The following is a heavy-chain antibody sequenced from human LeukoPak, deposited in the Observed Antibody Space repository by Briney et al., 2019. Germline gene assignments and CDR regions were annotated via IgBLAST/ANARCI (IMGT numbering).Heavy chain of an antibody. CDR3: VRHAATRHNYGMDV. Sequence: SETLSLTCTVSGGSISYYYWSWIRQPPGKGLEWIGHIYHSGSTNYNPSFKSRVTISVDTSKNHFPLYLSSVTAADTAVYYGVRHAATRHNYGMDVWGQGTTVTVSS. J-gene: IGHJ6*02. CDR1: GGSISYYY. D-gene: IGHD6-13*01. CDR2: IYHSGST. V-gene: IGHV4-59*08.